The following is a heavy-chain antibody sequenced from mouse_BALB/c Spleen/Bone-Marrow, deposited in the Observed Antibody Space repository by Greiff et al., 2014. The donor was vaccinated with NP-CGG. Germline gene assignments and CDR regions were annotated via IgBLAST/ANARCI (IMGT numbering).Heavy chain of an antibody. CDR2: ISNGGGST. Sequence: LQQSGGGLVQPGGSLKLSCATSGFTFRDYYMYWVRQTPEKRLGWVAYISNGGGSTYYPDTVKGRFTISRDNAKNTLYLQMSRLKSEDTAMYYCARQGTLDYWGQGTSVTVPS. CDR3: ARQGTLDY. V-gene: IGHV5-12*02. CDR1: GFTFRDYY. J-gene: IGHJ4*01.